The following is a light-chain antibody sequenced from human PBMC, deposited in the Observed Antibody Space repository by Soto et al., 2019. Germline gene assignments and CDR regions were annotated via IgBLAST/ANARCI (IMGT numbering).Light chain of an antibody. V-gene: IGLV2-14*01. J-gene: IGLJ1*01. CDR1: FSDIAVFNY. CDR2: QVT. Sequence: QSVLAQPASVSGSPGQSITISCTGSFSDIAVFNYVSWYQQYPGRAPKLLIYQVTSRASGVSHRFSGSKSGNTASLTISGLQPEDEAEYYCSSYSSTNFYVFGNGTKVTVL. CDR3: SSYSSTNFYV.